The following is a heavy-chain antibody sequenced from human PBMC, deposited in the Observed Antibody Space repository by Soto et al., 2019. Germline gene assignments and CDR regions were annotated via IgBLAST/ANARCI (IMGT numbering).Heavy chain of an antibody. J-gene: IGHJ6*02. CDR2: INNHGSST. Sequence: WMPWLYKDPGKGLVWVSRINNHGSSTSYADSVKGRLTISRDNAKNTLYLQMNSLRAEDTAVYYCARDSHLDYDFWAQYGMDVWGQGTTVTVSS. CDR3: ARDSHLDYDFWAQYGMDV. V-gene: IGHV3-74*01. CDR1: W. D-gene: IGHD3-3*01.